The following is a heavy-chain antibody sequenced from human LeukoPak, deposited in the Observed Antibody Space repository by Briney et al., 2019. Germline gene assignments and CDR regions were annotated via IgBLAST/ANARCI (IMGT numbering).Heavy chain of an antibody. J-gene: IGHJ4*02. CDR3: AKAPGDY. D-gene: IGHD7-27*01. Sequence: GGSLRLSCAASGFTFSSYAMSWVRQAPGKGLECVPAISGSGGSTYYPYPVKGRFTISRDNSKNTLYMQMNRLRGEDTAVYYCAKAPGDYWGQGTLVTVSS. CDR1: GFTFSSYA. V-gene: IGHV3-23*01. CDR2: ISGSGGST.